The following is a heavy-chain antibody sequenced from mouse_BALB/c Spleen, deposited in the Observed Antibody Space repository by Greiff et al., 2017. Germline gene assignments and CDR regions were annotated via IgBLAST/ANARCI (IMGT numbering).Heavy chain of an antibody. D-gene: IGHD2-3*01. V-gene: IGHV5-17*02. CDR3: ARSNDGYLYYFDY. Sequence: EVHLVESGGGLVQPGGSRKLSCAASGFTFSSFGMHWVRQAPEKGLEWVAYISSGSSTIYYADTVKGRFTISRDNPKNTLFLQMTSLRSEDTAMYYCARSNDGYLYYFDYWGQGTTLTVSS. CDR1: GFTFSSFG. CDR2: ISSGSSTI. J-gene: IGHJ2*01.